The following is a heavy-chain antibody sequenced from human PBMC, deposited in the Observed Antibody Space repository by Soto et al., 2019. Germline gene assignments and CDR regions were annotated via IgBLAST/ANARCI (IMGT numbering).Heavy chain of an antibody. CDR1: GGSISSSY. J-gene: IGHJ4*02. V-gene: IGHV4-59*01. CDR2: IYYNGST. D-gene: IGHD5-12*01. CDR3: ARERRDGYKHYFDY. Sequence: QVQLQESGPGLVKPSETLSLMCTVSGGSISSSYWSWIRQPPGKGLEWIGYIYYNGSTNYNPSLQSRVAISVDTSKNQVSLKLRSVTAADTAVYYCARERRDGYKHYFDYWGQGTLVTVSS.